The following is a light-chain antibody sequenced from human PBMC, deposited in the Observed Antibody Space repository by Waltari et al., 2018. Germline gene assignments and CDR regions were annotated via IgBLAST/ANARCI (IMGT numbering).Light chain of an antibody. J-gene: IGKJ2*01. CDR2: DAS. Sequence: EIVLTRSPATLSLSPGDTATLSCRASQSVDSYLAWYQQKPGQPPRLLIYDASNRATGVPARFRGSGSGTEFTLTISSLEAEDFAVYYCQQRSNWTPHTFGQGARLEIK. CDR3: QQRSNWTPHT. CDR1: QSVDSY. V-gene: IGKV3-11*01.